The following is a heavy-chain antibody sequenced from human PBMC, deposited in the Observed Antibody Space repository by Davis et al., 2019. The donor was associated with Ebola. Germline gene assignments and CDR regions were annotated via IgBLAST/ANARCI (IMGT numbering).Heavy chain of an antibody. J-gene: IGHJ4*02. Sequence: GESLKISCAASGFIVSSNYMSWVRQAPGKGPEWVSVIYSGGTTNYADSVKGRFTISRHNSKNTLYLQINSLRAEDTAVYYCARHDSSGWYPFDYWGQGTLVTVSS. D-gene: IGHD6-19*01. CDR3: ARHDSSGWYPFDY. CDR2: IYSGGTT. CDR1: GFIVSSNY. V-gene: IGHV3-53*04.